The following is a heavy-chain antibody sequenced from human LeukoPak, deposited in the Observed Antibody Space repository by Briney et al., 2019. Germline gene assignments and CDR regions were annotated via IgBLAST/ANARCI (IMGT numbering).Heavy chain of an antibody. CDR2: MNPNSGNT. V-gene: IGHV1-8*01. D-gene: IGHD6-6*01. J-gene: IGHJ6*03. CDR3: ARTDSSSSLSKSSYYYYMDV. CDR1: GYTFTSYD. Sequence: GASVKVSCKASGYTFTSYDINWVRQATGQGLEWMGWMNPNSGNTGYAQKFQGRVTMTRNTSISTAYMELSSLRSEDTAVYYCARTDSSSSLSKSSYYYYMDVWGKGTTVTVSS.